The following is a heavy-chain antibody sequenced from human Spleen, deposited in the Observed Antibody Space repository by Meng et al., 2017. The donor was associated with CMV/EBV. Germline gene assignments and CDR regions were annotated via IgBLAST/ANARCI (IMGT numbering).Heavy chain of an antibody. V-gene: IGHV3-66*02. Sequence: GESLKISCAASGFTFSSYAMSWVRQAPGKGLEWVSVIYSGGNTYYADSVRGRFTISRDNSKNTLYLQMNSLRPEDTAVYYCARDGASGDLVWLYYWGQGTLVTVSS. CDR2: IYSGGNT. D-gene: IGHD7-27*01. CDR3: ARDGASGDLVWLYY. J-gene: IGHJ4*02. CDR1: GFTFSSYA.